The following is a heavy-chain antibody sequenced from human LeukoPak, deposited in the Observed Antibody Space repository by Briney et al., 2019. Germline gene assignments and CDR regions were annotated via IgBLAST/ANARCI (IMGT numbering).Heavy chain of an antibody. Sequence: PGGSLRLSCAASGFTFSIYWMHWVRQAPGKGLVWVSRIGPDGSSTNYADSVKGRFTISRDNARNILYLQMNSLRAEDTAVYYCASNFAGSSRDYWGQGTLVTVSS. CDR2: IGPDGSST. CDR3: ASNFAGSSRDY. V-gene: IGHV3-74*01. CDR1: GFTFSIYW. D-gene: IGHD6-13*01. J-gene: IGHJ4*02.